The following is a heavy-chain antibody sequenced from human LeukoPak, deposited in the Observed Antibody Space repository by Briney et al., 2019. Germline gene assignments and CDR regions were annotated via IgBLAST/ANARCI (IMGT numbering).Heavy chain of an antibody. CDR1: GFTFSSYG. V-gene: IGHV3-33*01. Sequence: GRSLRLSCAASGFTFSSYGMHWVRQAPGKGLEWVAVIWYDGSNKYYADSVKGRFTISRDNSKNTLYLQMNSLRAEDTAVYYCARAPYDLPRYGMDVWGQGTTATVSS. CDR3: ARAPYDLPRYGMDV. D-gene: IGHD3-3*01. CDR2: IWYDGSNK. J-gene: IGHJ6*02.